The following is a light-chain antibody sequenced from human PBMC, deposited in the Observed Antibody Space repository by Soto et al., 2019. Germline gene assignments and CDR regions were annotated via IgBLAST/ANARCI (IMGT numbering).Light chain of an antibody. CDR3: QQADSFPFT. V-gene: IGKV1-12*01. CDR1: QDIGTW. J-gene: IGKJ3*01. Sequence: DIQLPQSPSSVSASVGDRVTITCRASQDIGTWLAWYQQKTGKAPKLLIYVSSNLQSGVPSRFSGAGSGTDFNLTITSLQPEDFATYHCQQADSFPFTFGPGTKVDFK. CDR2: VSS.